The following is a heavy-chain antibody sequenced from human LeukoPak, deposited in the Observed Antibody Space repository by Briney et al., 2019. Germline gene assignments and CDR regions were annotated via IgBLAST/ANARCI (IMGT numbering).Heavy chain of an antibody. CDR1: GGTFSSYA. V-gene: IGHV1-69*05. J-gene: IGHJ4*02. D-gene: IGHD6-19*01. Sequence: SVKVSCKASGGTFSSYAISWVRQAPRQGLEWMGRIIPIFGTANYAQKFQGRVTITTDESTSTAYMELSSLRSEDTAVYYCASSPRSSGRKGGFDYWGQGTLVTVSS. CDR3: ASSPRSSGRKGGFDY. CDR2: IIPIFGTA.